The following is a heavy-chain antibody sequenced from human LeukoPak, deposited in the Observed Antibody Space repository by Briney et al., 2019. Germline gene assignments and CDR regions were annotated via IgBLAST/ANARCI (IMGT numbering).Heavy chain of an antibody. V-gene: IGHV1-69*13. CDR3: ARDHYRSSGWFDP. Sequence: ASVKVSCKASGGTFSSYAISWVRQAPGQGLEWMGGIIPIFGTANYAQKFQGRVTITADESTSTAYMELSSLRSEDTAVYYCARDHYRSSGWFDPWGQGTLVTVSS. D-gene: IGHD3-16*02. CDR1: GGTFSSYA. J-gene: IGHJ5*02. CDR2: IIPIFGTA.